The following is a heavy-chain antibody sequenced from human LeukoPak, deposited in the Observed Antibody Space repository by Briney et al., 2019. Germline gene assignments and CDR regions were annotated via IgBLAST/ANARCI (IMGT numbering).Heavy chain of an antibody. V-gene: IGHV3-21*01. Sequence: GGSLRLSCAASGFTFSSYSMNWVRQAPGKGLEWASSISSSSSYIYYADSVKGRFTISRDNAKNSLYLQMNSLRAEDTAVYYCARGVTPDPYNWFDPWGQGTLVTVSS. J-gene: IGHJ5*02. CDR1: GFTFSSYS. D-gene: IGHD4-23*01. CDR2: ISSSSSYI. CDR3: ARGVTPDPYNWFDP.